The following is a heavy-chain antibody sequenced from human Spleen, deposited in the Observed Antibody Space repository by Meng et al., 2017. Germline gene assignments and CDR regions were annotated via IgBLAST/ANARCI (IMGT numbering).Heavy chain of an antibody. CDR1: GVSLSGDY. V-gene: IGHV4-34*01. Sequence: QVHLQQGGPGLLKPPETLPPTCAVSGVSLSGDYWSWIRQPPGKGLEWIGEINHRGKTTYNPSLKSRVTMSIDTSEKQFSLKLSSVTAADTAVYYCARDAGDLWGQGTLVTVSS. CDR3: ARDAGDL. J-gene: IGHJ5*02. CDR2: INHRGKT.